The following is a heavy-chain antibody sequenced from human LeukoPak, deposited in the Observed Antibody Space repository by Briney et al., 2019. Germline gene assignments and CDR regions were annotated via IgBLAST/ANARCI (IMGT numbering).Heavy chain of an antibody. V-gene: IGHV1-69*13. CDR3: ARGRRLRSLSFPFDY. CDR2: IIPIFGTA. J-gene: IGHJ4*02. Sequence: ASVKVSCKASGGTFSSYAISWVRQAPGQGLEWMGGIIPIFGTANYAQKFQGRVTITADESTSTAYMELSGLRSEDTAVYYCARGRRLRSLSFPFDYWGQGTLVTVSS. CDR1: GGTFSSYA. D-gene: IGHD5-12*01.